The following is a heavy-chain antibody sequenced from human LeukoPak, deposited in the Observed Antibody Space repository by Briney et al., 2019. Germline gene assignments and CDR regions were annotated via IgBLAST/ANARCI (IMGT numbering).Heavy chain of an antibody. V-gene: IGHV3-23*01. D-gene: IGHD4-17*01. Sequence: GGSLRLSCAASGFTFSSYAMSWVRQPPGKGLEWVSAISGSGGSTYYADSVKGRFTISRDNSKNTLYLQMNSLRAEDTAVYYCAKTSSHDYGDYVALYYFDYWGQGTLVTVSS. CDR2: ISGSGGST. J-gene: IGHJ4*02. CDR3: AKTSSHDYGDYVALYYFDY. CDR1: GFTFSSYA.